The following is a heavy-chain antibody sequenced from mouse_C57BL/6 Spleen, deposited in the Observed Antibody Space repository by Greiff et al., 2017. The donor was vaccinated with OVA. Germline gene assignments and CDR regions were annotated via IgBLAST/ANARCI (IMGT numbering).Heavy chain of an antibody. CDR3: ARDLDWYFDV. CDR2: ISDGGSYT. V-gene: IGHV5-4*01. Sequence: EVHLVESGGGLVKPGGSLKLSCAASGFTFSSYAMSWVRQTPEKRLEWVATISDGGSYTYYPDNVKGRFAISRDNAKNNLYLQRSHLKSEDTAMYYCARDLDWYFDVWGTGTTVTVSS. CDR1: GFTFSSYA. J-gene: IGHJ1*03.